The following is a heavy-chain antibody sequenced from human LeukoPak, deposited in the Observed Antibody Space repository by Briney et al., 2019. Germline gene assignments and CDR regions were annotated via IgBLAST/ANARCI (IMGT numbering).Heavy chain of an antibody. J-gene: IGHJ3*02. CDR3: ASSLVGDGRGYDAFDI. Sequence: GGSLRLSCAASGFAFSIYWMSWVRQGPGKGLVWVSRINSHGTSTNYADSVKGRFTVSRDNSKNTLYLQMNSLRVEDTAVYYCASSLVGDGRGYDAFDIWGQGTMVTVSS. V-gene: IGHV3-74*01. D-gene: IGHD3-22*01. CDR1: GFAFSIYW. CDR2: INSHGTST.